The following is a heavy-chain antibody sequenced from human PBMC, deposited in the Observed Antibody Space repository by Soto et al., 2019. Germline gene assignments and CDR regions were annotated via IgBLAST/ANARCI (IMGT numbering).Heavy chain of an antibody. Sequence: SETLSLTCTVSGASISRYYWSWIRQSPGKGLEWIGYLYNTGITYYNPSLKSRVTISLDTSKNQFSLKLSSVTAADTAVYYCARGSSIAGLYYGMDVWGQGTTVTVSS. V-gene: IGHV4-59*12. J-gene: IGHJ6*02. CDR3: ARGSSIAGLYYGMDV. CDR1: GASISRYY. CDR2: LYNTGIT. D-gene: IGHD6-6*01.